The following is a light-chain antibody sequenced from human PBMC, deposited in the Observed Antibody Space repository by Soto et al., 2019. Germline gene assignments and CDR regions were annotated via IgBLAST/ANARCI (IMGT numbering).Light chain of an antibody. CDR2: DVS. J-gene: IGLJ1*01. CDR3: SSYTRSSTLYV. V-gene: IGLV2-14*01. Sequence: QSALTQPASLSGSPGQSITISCTGTSSDVGGYNYVSWHQQHPGKAPKLIIYDVSNRPSGVSNRFSGSKSGNTASLTISGLQAEDEADYYCSSYTRSSTLYVFGTGTKLTVL. CDR1: SSDVGGYNY.